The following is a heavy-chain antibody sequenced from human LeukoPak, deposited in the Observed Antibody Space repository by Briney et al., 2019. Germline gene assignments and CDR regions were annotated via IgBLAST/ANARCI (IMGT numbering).Heavy chain of an antibody. D-gene: IGHD1-14*01. Sequence: ASVKVSCKASGYIFTGYYMHWVRQAPGQGLEWMGWINPNSGGTNYAQKFQGRVTMTRDTSISTAYMELSRLRSDDTAVYYCALVGDYNPGFDYWGQGTLVTVSS. CDR2: INPNSGGT. J-gene: IGHJ4*02. CDR3: ALVGDYNPGFDY. CDR1: GYIFTGYY. V-gene: IGHV1-2*02.